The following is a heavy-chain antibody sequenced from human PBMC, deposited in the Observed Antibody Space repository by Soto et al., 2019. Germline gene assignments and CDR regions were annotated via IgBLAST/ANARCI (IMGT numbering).Heavy chain of an antibody. CDR1: GYTFSLFA. J-gene: IGHJ4*02. CDR3: AKEVSRGSTVELGY. Sequence: PGESLKISCAASGYTFSLFAMSWVRQPPGKGLEWAPTISGSGGSTYYADAVKGRFPISRHKSMGTLYLQMKSLRVEDTPIYYCAKEVSRGSTVELGYWGQRARVPASS. D-gene: IGHD1-7*01. V-gene: IGHV3-23*01. CDR2: ISGSGGST.